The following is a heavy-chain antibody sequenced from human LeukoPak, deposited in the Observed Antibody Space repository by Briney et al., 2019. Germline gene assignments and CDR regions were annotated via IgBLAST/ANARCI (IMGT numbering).Heavy chain of an antibody. CDR3: VKDLVAASENVRGWYPMDY. V-gene: IGHV3-43*01. CDR2: ISWNGARI. D-gene: IGHD6-19*01. CDR1: GFTFAEYT. J-gene: IGHJ4*02. Sequence: GGSLRLSCAASGFTFAEYTMHWARQAPGKGLEWVSLISWNGARIHYGDSVKGRFTISRDNSKNSLYLQMNSLRTEDTALCYCVKDLVAASENVRGWYPMDYWGQGTLVTVSS.